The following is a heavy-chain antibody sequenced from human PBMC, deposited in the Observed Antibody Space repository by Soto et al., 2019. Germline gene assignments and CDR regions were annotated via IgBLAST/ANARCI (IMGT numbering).Heavy chain of an antibody. J-gene: IGHJ4*02. CDR3: ARVGLGYTNSWGFDS. Sequence: PSETLSLTCTVSDGSVSSGGYSWNWIRQPPGKGLEWIGYVYYSENTKYNPSLKSRVTISVDTSKDQISLKLTSVTAADTAVYYCARVGLGYTNSWGFDSWGQGTLVTVSS. CDR2: VYYSENT. D-gene: IGHD6-6*01. CDR1: DGSVSSGGYS. V-gene: IGHV4-61*08.